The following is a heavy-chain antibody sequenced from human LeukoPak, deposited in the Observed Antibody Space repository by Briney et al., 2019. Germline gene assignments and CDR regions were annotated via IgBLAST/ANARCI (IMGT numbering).Heavy chain of an antibody. D-gene: IGHD4-17*01. CDR3: ARVDYGDYEENWFDP. V-gene: IGHV4-59*01. Sequence: SETLSLTCTVSGGSISSYYWAWIRQPPGKGLVGFGYIYYSGSTNYNPSLKSRVTISVATSKHQFSLKLSSVPAADTAVYYCARVDYGDYEENWFDPWGQGTLVTVSS. CDR2: IYYSGST. CDR1: GGSISSYY. J-gene: IGHJ5*02.